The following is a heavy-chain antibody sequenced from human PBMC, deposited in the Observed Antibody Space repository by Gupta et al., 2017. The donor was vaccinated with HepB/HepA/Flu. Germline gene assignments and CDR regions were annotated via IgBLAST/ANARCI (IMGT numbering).Heavy chain of an antibody. J-gene: IGHJ6*02. CDR2: INPSGGST. V-gene: IGHV1-46*01. Sequence: QVQLVQSGAEVKKPGASVKVSCKASGYTFTSYYMHWVRQAPGQGLEWMGIINPSGGSTSYAQKFQGRVTMTRDTSTSTVYMELSSLRSEDTAVYYCARDLAARGDYYYGMDVWGQGTTVTVSS. CDR3: ARDLAARGDYYYGMDV. D-gene: IGHD6-6*01. CDR1: GYTFTSYY.